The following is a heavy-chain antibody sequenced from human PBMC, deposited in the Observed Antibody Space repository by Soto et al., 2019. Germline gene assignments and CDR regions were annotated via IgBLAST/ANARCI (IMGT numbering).Heavy chain of an antibody. D-gene: IGHD1-7*01. Sequence: QVQLVQSGAEVKKPGSSVKVSCKASGGTFSSYAISWVRQAPGQGLEWMGGIIPIFGTANYEKKFQGRVTITADESTSTAYMELSSLRSEDTAVYYCASPGLELLDIAYYFDYWGQGTLVTVSS. J-gene: IGHJ4*02. CDR2: IIPIFGTA. CDR1: GGTFSSYA. V-gene: IGHV1-69*01. CDR3: ASPGLELLDIAYYFDY.